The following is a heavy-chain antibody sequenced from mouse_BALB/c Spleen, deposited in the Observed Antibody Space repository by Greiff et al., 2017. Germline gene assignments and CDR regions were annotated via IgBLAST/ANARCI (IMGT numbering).Heavy chain of an antibody. CDR3: ANGSGFDY. CDR2: INPSTGYT. CDR1: GYTFTSYW. Sequence: VQLQQSGAELATPGASVKMSCKASGYTFTSYWMHWVKQRPGQGLEWIGYINPSTGYTEYTQKFKDKATLTADKSSSTAYMQLSSLTSEGSAVYYCANGSGFDYWGQGTTLTVSA. J-gene: IGHJ2*01. V-gene: IGHV1-4*01. D-gene: IGHD1-1*01.